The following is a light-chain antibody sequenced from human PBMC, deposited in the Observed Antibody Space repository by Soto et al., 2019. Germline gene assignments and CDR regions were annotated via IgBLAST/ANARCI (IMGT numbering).Light chain of an antibody. CDR1: QSISSW. CDR3: QHYNSYFALT. J-gene: IGKJ4*01. CDR2: DAS. Sequence: DIQMTQSPSTLSASVGDRVTITCRASQSISSWLAWYQQKPGKAPKLLIYDASSLESGVPSRFSGSGSGTEFTLTISSLQPDDFATYYCQHYNSYFALTFGGGTKVEIK. V-gene: IGKV1-5*01.